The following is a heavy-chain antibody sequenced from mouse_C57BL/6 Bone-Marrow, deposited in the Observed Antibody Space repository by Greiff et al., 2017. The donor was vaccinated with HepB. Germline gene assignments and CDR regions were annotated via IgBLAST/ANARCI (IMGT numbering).Heavy chain of an antibody. CDR3: ARGGSLGDY. Sequence: EVQLQQSGPELVKPGASVKISCKASGYTFTDYYMNWVKQSHGKSLEWIGDINPNNGGTSYNQKFKGKATLTVDKSSSTAYMELRSLTSEDSAVYYCARGGSLGDYWGQGTTLTVSS. J-gene: IGHJ2*01. D-gene: IGHD3-3*01. CDR1: GYTFTDYY. CDR2: INPNNGGT. V-gene: IGHV1-26*01.